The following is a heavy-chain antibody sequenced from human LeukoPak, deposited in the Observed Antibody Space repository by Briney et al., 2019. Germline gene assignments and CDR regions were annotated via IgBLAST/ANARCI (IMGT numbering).Heavy chain of an antibody. J-gene: IGHJ4*02. Sequence: GRSLRLSCAASGFTFSSYGMHWVRQAPGKGLEWVAVISYDESNKHYADSVKGRFTISRDSSKNTLYLQMNSLRAEDTAVYYCAKDPRGDNWEPQGFFDYWGQGTLVTVSS. D-gene: IGHD4/OR15-4a*01. CDR3: AKDPRGDNWEPQGFFDY. CDR2: ISYDESNK. CDR1: GFTFSSYG. V-gene: IGHV3-30*18.